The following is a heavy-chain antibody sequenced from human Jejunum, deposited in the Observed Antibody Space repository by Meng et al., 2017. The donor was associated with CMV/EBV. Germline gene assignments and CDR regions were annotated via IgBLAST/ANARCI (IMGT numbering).Heavy chain of an antibody. CDR2: IYHSGSI. CDR3: ARVGDQFVRYSSPPPYHFDN. CDR1: GGSLSGYY. D-gene: IGHD6-13*01. J-gene: IGHJ4*02. Sequence: QVQLQQWGAGLLKPSETLSLICAVEGGSLSGYYWSWIRQPPGKGLEWIGEIYHSGSINYNPSLKSRVTMSVDMSKNQFSLMLSSGSVADTAVYYCARVGDQFVRYSSPPPYHFDNWGQGTLVTVAS. V-gene: IGHV4-34*01.